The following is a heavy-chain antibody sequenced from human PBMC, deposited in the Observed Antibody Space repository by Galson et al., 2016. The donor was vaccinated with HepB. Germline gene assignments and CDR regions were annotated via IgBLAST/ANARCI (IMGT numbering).Heavy chain of an antibody. CDR1: GFTFSAYA. CDR2: ISDSGGNS. D-gene: IGHD3-22*01. Sequence: SLRLSCATSGFTFSAYAMTWVRQAPGKGLEWVSLISDSGGNSYYADSVKGRFTISRDNSKNTLYLQMSSLRAEDTAVYYCAKDLYYYDSSGQSFFDYWGQGTQVTVSS. CDR3: AKDLYYYDSSGQSFFDY. V-gene: IGHV3-23*01. J-gene: IGHJ4*02.